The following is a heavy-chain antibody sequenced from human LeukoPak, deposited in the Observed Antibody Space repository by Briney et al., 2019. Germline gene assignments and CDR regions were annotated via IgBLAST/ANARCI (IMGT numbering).Heavy chain of an antibody. CDR3: ARLVSGVGNWFDP. D-gene: IGHD1-26*01. V-gene: IGHV5-51*01. CDR1: GYSLTSYW. CDR2: IYPGDSDT. J-gene: IGHJ5*02. Sequence: GESLKISCKGSGYSLTSYWIVWVRQMPGKGLEWMGIIYPGDSDTRYSPSFQGQVTLSADKSISTAYLQWSSLKASDTAMYYCARLVSGVGNWFDPWGQGTLVTVSS.